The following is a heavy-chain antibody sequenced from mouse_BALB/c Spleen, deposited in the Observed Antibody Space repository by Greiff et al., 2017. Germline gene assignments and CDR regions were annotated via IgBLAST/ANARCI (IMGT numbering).Heavy chain of an antibody. J-gene: IGHJ1*01. Sequence: EVMLVESGAELVKPGASVKLSCTASGFNIKDTYMHWVKQRPEQGLEWIGRIDPANGNTKYDPKFQGKATITADTSSNTAYLQLSSLTSEDTAVYYCAPPYYGSSYWYFDVWGAGTTVTVSS. CDR1: GFNIKDTY. CDR2: IDPANGNT. D-gene: IGHD1-1*01. CDR3: APPYYGSSYWYFDV. V-gene: IGHV14-3*02.